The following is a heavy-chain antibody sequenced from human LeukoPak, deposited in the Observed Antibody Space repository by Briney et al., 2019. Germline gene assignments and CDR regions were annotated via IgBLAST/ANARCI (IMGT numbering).Heavy chain of an antibody. Sequence: SRTLSLTCTVSGGSISSGSYYWSWIRQPAGKGLEWIGRIYTSGSTNYNPSLKSRVTISVDTSKNQFSLKLSSVTAADTAVYYCAREGLRFLEWLNWFDPWGQGTLVTVSS. CDR1: GGSISSGSYY. V-gene: IGHV4-61*02. J-gene: IGHJ5*02. D-gene: IGHD3-3*01. CDR2: IYTSGST. CDR3: AREGLRFLEWLNWFDP.